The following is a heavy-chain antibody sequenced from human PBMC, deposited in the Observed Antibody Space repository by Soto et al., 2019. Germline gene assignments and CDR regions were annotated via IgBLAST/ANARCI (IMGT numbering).Heavy chain of an antibody. J-gene: IGHJ5*02. CDR2: ISGSGGST. Sequence: GGSLRLSCAASGFTFSSYAMSWVRQAPGKGLEWVSAISGSGGSTYYADSVKGRFTISRDNSKNTLYLQMNSLRAEDTAVYYCAKDGAEYYDFWSGYYPWFDPWGQGTLVTVSS. CDR3: AKDGAEYYDFWSGYYPWFDP. CDR1: GFTFSSYA. D-gene: IGHD3-3*01. V-gene: IGHV3-23*01.